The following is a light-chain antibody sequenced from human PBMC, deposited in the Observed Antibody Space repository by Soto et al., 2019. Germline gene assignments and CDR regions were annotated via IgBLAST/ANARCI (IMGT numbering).Light chain of an antibody. J-gene: IGLJ3*02. CDR3: SSYTNKDTLL. Sequence: QSVLTQPASVSGSPGQSITISCTGTSSDVGGYDHVSWYQQHPGKAPKLIIYDVTVRPSGISPRFSGSKSDNTASLAVSGLQPEDEADYYCSSYTNKDTLLFGGGTKGTVL. CDR1: SSDVGGYDH. CDR2: DVT. V-gene: IGLV2-14*03.